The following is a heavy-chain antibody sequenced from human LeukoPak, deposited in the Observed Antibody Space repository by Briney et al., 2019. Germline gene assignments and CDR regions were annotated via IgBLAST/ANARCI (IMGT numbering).Heavy chain of an antibody. CDR2: ISYDGSNK. CDR1: GFTFSSYA. Sequence: PGGSLRLSCAASGFTFSSYAMHWVRQAPGKGLEWVAVISYDGSNKYYADSVKGRFTISRDNSKNTLYLQMNSLRAEDTAVYYCVSFGSGSYYMYDAFDIWGQGTMVTVSS. J-gene: IGHJ3*02. D-gene: IGHD1-26*01. V-gene: IGHV3-30-3*01. CDR3: VSFGSGSYYMYDAFDI.